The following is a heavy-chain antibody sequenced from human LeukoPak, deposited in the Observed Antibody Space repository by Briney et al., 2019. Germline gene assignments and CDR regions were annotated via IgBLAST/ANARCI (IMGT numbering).Heavy chain of an antibody. J-gene: IGHJ6*02. CDR1: GYSFTSYW. CDR2: IYPGDSDT. CDR3: ARHRTYYDILTGYYYYYGMDV. D-gene: IGHD3-9*01. V-gene: IGHV5-51*01. Sequence: PGESLKISCKGSGYSFTSYWIGWVRQMPGKGLEWMGIIYPGDSDTRYSPTFQGQVTISADKSISTAYLQWSSLKASDTAMYYCARHRTYYDILTGYYYYYGMDVWGQGTTVTVSS.